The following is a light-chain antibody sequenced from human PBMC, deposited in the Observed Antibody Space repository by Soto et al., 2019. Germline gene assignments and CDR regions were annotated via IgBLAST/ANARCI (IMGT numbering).Light chain of an antibody. CDR1: KLGEKY. J-gene: IGLJ3*02. CDR3: QVWDSTTVV. CDR2: QDN. V-gene: IGLV3-1*01. Sequence: SYELTQPPSVSVSPGQTASIACSGDKLGEKYACWYKQKPGQSPVLVIYQDNKRPSGIPERFSGSSSGNTATLTISGTQAMDEADYYCQVWDSTTVVFGGGTQLTVL.